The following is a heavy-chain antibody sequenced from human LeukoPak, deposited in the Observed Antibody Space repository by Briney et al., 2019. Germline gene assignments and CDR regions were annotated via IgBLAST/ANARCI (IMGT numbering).Heavy chain of an antibody. J-gene: IGHJ6*02. CDR3: VRGYSFGPYGMDV. Sequence: GGSLRLSCSASGFPFSSYAMHWVRQAPGKGLEYVSAISDSGGSTYYADSVKGRFTISRDNSKNTLYLQMSSLRAEDTAVYCCVRGYSFGPYGMDVWGQGTTVTVSS. V-gene: IGHV3-64D*09. CDR1: GFPFSSYA. CDR2: ISDSGGST. D-gene: IGHD2-15*01.